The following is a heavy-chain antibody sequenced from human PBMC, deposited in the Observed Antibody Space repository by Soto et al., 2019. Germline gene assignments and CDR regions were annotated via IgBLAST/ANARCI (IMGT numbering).Heavy chain of an antibody. Sequence: GGSLRLSCAASGFTFSSYGMHWVRQAPGKGLEWVAVISYDGSNKYYADSVKGRFTISRDNSKNTLYLQMNSLRAEDTAVYYCANHPTKHSGYYYDYWGQGTLVTVSS. CDR2: ISYDGSNK. V-gene: IGHV3-30*18. CDR3: ANHPTKHSGYYYDY. CDR1: GFTFSSYG. D-gene: IGHD3-22*01. J-gene: IGHJ4*02.